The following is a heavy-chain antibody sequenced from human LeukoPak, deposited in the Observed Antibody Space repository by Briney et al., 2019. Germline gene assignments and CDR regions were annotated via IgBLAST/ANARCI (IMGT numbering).Heavy chain of an antibody. CDR1: GFTFSNYA. J-gene: IGHJ4*02. CDR2: ISSSTSTI. D-gene: IGHD2-15*01. CDR3: ARGDCSGGSCYLSLTTIDY. Sequence: PGGSLRLSCAASGFTFSNYAMYWVRQAPGKGLEWVSYISSSTSTIYYADSVKGRFTISRDNAKNSLYLQMNSLRAEDTALYYCARGDCSGGSCYLSLTTIDYWGQGTLVTVSS. V-gene: IGHV3-48*01.